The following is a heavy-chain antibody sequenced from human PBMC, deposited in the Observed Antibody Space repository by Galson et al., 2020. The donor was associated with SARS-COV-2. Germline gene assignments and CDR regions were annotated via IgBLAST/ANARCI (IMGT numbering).Heavy chain of an antibody. Sequence: GGSLRLSCAASGFTFSPYWMLWFRQAPGKGPMWVARMNSDGSTINYADSVRGRFTISRDNARNTVHLQMKSLRVEDTAVYYCARDAGYCGIECYSPLDYWGQGTLVTISS. D-gene: IGHD2-21*01. CDR1: GFTFSPYW. CDR2: MNSDGSTI. J-gene: IGHJ4*02. V-gene: IGHV3-74*01. CDR3: ARDAGYCGIECYSPLDY.